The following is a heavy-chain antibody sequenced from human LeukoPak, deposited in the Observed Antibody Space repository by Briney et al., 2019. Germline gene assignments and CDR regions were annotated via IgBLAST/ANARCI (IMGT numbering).Heavy chain of an antibody. CDR3: ARWPHYDFWSGYYNESPLSRYFDY. CDR1: GGSFSGYY. Sequence: SETLSLTCAVYGGSFSGYYWSWIRQPPGKGLEWIGEINHSGSTNYNPSLKSRVTISVDTSKNQFSLKLSSVTAADTAVYYCARWPHYDFWSGYYNESPLSRYFDYWGQGTLVTVSS. V-gene: IGHV4-34*01. J-gene: IGHJ4*02. D-gene: IGHD3-3*01. CDR2: INHSGST.